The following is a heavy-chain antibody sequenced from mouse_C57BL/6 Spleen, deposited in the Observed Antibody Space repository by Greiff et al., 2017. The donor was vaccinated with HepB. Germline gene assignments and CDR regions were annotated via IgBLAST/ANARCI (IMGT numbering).Heavy chain of an antibody. V-gene: IGHV1-55*01. CDR3: ARRNWDRDYAMDY. J-gene: IGHJ4*01. CDR1: GYTFTSYW. Sequence: VQLQQPGAELVKPGASVKMSCKASGYTFTSYWITWVKQRPGQGLEWIGDIYPGSGSTNYNEKFKSKATLTVDTSSSTAYMQLSSLTSEDSAVYYCARRNWDRDYAMDYWGQGTSVTVSS. CDR2: IYPGSGST. D-gene: IGHD4-1*01.